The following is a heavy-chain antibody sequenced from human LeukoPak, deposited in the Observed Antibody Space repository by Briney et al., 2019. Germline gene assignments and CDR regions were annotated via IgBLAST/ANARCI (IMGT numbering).Heavy chain of an antibody. Sequence: GGSLRLSCAASGFTFSSYGMHWVRQAPGKGLEWVAVISYDGSNKYYADSVKGRFTISRDNSKNTLYLQMNSLRAEDTAVYYYAKDITIFSYGMDVWGQGTTVTVSS. CDR1: GFTFSSYG. CDR2: ISYDGSNK. CDR3: AKDITIFSYGMDV. J-gene: IGHJ6*02. D-gene: IGHD3-3*01. V-gene: IGHV3-30*18.